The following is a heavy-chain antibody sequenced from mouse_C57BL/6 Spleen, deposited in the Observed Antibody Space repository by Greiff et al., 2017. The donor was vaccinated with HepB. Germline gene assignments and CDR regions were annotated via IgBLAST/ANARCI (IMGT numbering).Heavy chain of an antibody. CDR3: ARKGLTVVDAMDY. Sequence: VKLVESGPGLVQPSQSLSITCTVSGFSLTSYGVHWVRQSPGKGLEWLGVIWSGGSTDYNAAFISRLSISKDNSKSQVFFKMNSLQADDTAIYYCARKGLTVVDAMDYWGQGTSVTVSS. J-gene: IGHJ4*01. CDR2: IWSGGST. CDR1: GFSLTSYG. D-gene: IGHD1-1*01. V-gene: IGHV2-2*01.